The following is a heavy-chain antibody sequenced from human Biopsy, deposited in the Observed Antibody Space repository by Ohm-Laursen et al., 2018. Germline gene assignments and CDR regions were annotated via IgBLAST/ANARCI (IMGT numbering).Heavy chain of an antibody. D-gene: IGHD3-10*01. CDR2: IRSKAKSYAT. J-gene: IGHJ4*02. V-gene: IGHV3-73*01. CDR3: TLEGAGFDN. Sequence: SLRLSCTASGSTFSASAVHWVRQASGKGLEWVGRIRSKAKSYATAYAASVTGRFTISRDDSKNTTYLQMNSLKTEGTAVYYCTLEGAGFDNWGQGTLVTVSS. CDR1: GSTFSASA.